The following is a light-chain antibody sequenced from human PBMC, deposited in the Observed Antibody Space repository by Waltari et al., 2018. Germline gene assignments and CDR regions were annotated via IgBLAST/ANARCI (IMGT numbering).Light chain of an antibody. J-gene: IGKJ4*01. Sequence: VFDSTHNKNYLALYQLKPELSPRLLIYWSSTPESGVPDRVSSSGSETDFTLTISSLQAVDVSVYYFQHYCELPLTFGGRTKIEIK. CDR2: WSS. CDR3: QHYCELPLT. V-gene: IGKV4-1*01. CDR1: VFDSTHNKNY.